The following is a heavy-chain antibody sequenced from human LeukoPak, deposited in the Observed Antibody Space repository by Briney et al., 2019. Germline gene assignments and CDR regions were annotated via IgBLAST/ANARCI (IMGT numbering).Heavy chain of an antibody. CDR2: IYYSGST. J-gene: IGHJ3*02. CDR1: GGSISSSSYY. CDR3: AIREWELRDDAFDI. D-gene: IGHD1-26*01. V-gene: IGHV4-39*07. Sequence: SETLSLTCTVSGGSISSSSYYWGWIRQPPGKGLEWIGSIYYSGSTYYNPSLKSRVTISVDTSKNQFSLKLSSVTAADTAVFYCAIREWELRDDAFDIWGQGTMVTVSS.